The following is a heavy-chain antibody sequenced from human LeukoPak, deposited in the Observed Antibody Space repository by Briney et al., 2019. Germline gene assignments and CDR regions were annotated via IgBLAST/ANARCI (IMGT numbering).Heavy chain of an antibody. CDR1: GFTFSSYG. D-gene: IGHD6-19*01. Sequence: GGSLRLSCAASGFTFSSYGMHWVRQAPGKGLEWVAVISYDESNKYYADSVKGRFTISRDNSRNTLYLQMNSLRAEDTAMYYCAKDRVRQRLDSDFDYWGQGTLVTVSS. V-gene: IGHV3-30*18. CDR3: AKDRVRQRLDSDFDY. J-gene: IGHJ4*02. CDR2: ISYDESNK.